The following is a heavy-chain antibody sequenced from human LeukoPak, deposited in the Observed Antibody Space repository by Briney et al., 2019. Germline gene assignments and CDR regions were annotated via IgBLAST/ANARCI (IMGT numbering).Heavy chain of an antibody. Sequence: EASVKVSCKASSYTFTSYGISWVRQAPGQGLEWMGWISAYNGNTNYAQKLQGRVTMTTDTSTSTAYMELRSLRSDDTAVYYCAKFMITFGGVIPPDYWGQGTLVTVSS. CDR2: ISAYNGNT. V-gene: IGHV1-18*01. CDR3: AKFMITFGGVIPPDY. J-gene: IGHJ4*02. D-gene: IGHD3-16*02. CDR1: SYTFTSYG.